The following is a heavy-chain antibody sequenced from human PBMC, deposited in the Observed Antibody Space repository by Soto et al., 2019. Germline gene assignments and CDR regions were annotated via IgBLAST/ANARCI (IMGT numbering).Heavy chain of an antibody. J-gene: IGHJ4*02. CDR1: GGTFSSHT. CDR3: VKILQYSYGLPH. D-gene: IGHD5-18*01. V-gene: IGHV1-69*02. Sequence: SVKVSCTSSGGTFSSHTSNWVRPAPGQGLEWMGRIIPTLDMTNYAQKFQGRVTITADKSTSTAYMELSSLRAEDTAVYYCVKILQYSYGLPHWGQGTLVTVSS. CDR2: IIPTLDMT.